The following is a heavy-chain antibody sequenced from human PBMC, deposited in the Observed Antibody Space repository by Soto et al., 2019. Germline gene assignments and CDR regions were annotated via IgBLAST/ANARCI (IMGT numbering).Heavy chain of an antibody. V-gene: IGHV3-23*01. CDR3: AKDQGNGDSHYYYYGMDV. CDR1: GFPFSSYA. J-gene: IGHJ6*02. Sequence: GGSLRLSCAASGFPFSSYAMSWVRQAPGKGLEWVSAISGSGGSTYYADSVKGRFTISRDNSKNTLYLQMNSLRAEDTAVYYCAKDQGNGDSHYYYYGMDVWGQGTTVTVSS. CDR2: ISGSGGST. D-gene: IGHD4-17*01.